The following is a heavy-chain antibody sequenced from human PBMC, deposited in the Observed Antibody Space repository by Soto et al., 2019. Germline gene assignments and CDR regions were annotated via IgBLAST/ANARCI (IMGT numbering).Heavy chain of an antibody. J-gene: IGHJ4*02. CDR3: VRDDIGRGIDY. CDR2: IDSDGRST. CDR1: GFTFSSYW. Sequence: EVQLVESGGGLVQPGGSLRLSCAASGFTFSSYWMHWVRQAPGKGLVWVSHIDSDGRSTTYADFVKGRFTISRDNAKNALYLQMNSLRAEDTAVYSCVRDDIGRGIDYWGLGTLVTVSS. D-gene: IGHD3-10*01. V-gene: IGHV3-74*01.